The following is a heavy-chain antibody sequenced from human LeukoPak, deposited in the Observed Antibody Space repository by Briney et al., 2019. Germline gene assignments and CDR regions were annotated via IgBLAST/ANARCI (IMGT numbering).Heavy chain of an antibody. D-gene: IGHD6-13*01. J-gene: IGHJ4*02. CDR2: IIPIFGTA. Sequence: SVKVSCKASGGTFSSYAISWVRQAPGQGLEWMGRIIPIFGTANYAQKFQGRVTITTDESSSTAYMELSSLRSEDTAVYYCARGLYSSSWTTFDYWGQGTLVTVSS. CDR1: GGTFSSYA. V-gene: IGHV1-69*05. CDR3: ARGLYSSSWTTFDY.